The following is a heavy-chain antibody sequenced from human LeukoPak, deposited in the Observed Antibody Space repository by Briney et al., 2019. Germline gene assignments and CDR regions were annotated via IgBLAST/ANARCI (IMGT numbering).Heavy chain of an antibody. CDR2: ISPKSGGT. V-gene: IGHV1-2*02. J-gene: IGHJ4*02. CDR1: GYTFNDYY. Sequence: ASVKVSCKASGYTFNDYYIHWVRQAPGQGLEWMGWISPKSGGTNYAQNFQGRVTMTRDTSINTAYMELSRLRPDDTAVYYCARHDYDFDFDSWGQGALVTVSS. D-gene: IGHD3-16*01. CDR3: ARHDYDFDFDS.